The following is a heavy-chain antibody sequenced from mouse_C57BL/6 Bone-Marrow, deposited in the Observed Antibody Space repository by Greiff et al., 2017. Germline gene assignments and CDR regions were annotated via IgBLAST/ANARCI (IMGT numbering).Heavy chain of an antibody. CDR2: IYPGSGST. J-gene: IGHJ4*01. CDR1: GYTFTSYC. Sequence: QVQLQQSGAELVKPGASVKMSCKASGYTFTSYCINWVKQRPGQGLEWIGDIYPGSGSTNYNEQFKSKATLPVNTASNTSYMQHSSLTSVDSAVYYCANYYYGSRGYAMDYWGKGTSVTVSS. V-gene: IGHV1-55*01. CDR3: ANYYYGSRGYAMDY. D-gene: IGHD1-1*01.